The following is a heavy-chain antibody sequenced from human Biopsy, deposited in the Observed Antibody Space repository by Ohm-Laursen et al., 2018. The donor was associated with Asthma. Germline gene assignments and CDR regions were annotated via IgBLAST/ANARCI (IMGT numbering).Heavy chain of an antibody. CDR2: INPNSGGT. CDR1: GYTFIGCH. D-gene: IGHD6-13*01. CDR3: ARGQKSAGDRWFDP. Sequence: SVKASCKASGYTFIGCHIHWMRQAPGQGLEWMGRINPNSGGTNYAQKFQGRVTMTRDTSVSTAYMEVSRLRSDDTAVYYCARGQKSAGDRWFDPWGQGTLVTVSS. V-gene: IGHV1-2*06. J-gene: IGHJ5*02.